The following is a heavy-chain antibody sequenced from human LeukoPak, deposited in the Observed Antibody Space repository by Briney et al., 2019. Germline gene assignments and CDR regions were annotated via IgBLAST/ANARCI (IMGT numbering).Heavy chain of an antibody. D-gene: IGHD2-21*02. V-gene: IGHV3-33*08. CDR1: GFTFDDYA. J-gene: IGHJ4*02. CDR3: ATAYCGGDCYSPFDY. CDR2: IWYDGSNK. Sequence: PGGSLRLSCAASGFTFDDYAMHWVRQAPGKGLEWVAVIWYDGSNKYYADSVKGRFTISRDNSKNTLYLQMNSLRAEDTAVYYCATAYCGGDCYSPFDYWGQGTLVTVSS.